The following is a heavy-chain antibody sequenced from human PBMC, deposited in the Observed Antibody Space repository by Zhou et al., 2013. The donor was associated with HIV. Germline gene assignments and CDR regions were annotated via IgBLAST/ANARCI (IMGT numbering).Heavy chain of an antibody. V-gene: IGHV1-46*01. CDR2: INPSGDIT. Sequence: QVQLVQSGAEVKKPGSSVKVSCKASAGIFSNYAINWVRLAPGQGLEWMGIINPSGDITSYAQKFQDRVTMTRDTSTSTAYMELSSLRSEDTAVYYCASASHYDFWSGINYWGQGTLVTVSS. J-gene: IGHJ4*02. CDR3: ASASHYDFWSGINY. D-gene: IGHD3-3*01. CDR1: AGIFSNYA.